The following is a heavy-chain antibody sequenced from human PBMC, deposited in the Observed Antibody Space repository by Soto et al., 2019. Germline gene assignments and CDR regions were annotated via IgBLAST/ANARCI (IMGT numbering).Heavy chain of an antibody. CDR3: ARLETIIDYYGMDV. D-gene: IGHD3-10*01. J-gene: IGHJ6*02. Sequence: PSETLSLTCTVSGGSISSYYWSWIRQPPGKGLEWIGYIYYSGSTNYNPSLKSRVTISVDTSKNQFSLKLSSVTAADTAVYYCARLETIIDYYGMDVWGQGTTVTVSS. V-gene: IGHV4-59*01. CDR1: GGSISSYY. CDR2: IYYSGST.